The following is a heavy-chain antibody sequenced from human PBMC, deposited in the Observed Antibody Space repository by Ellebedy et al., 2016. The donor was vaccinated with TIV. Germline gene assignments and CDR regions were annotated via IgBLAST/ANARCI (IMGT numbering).Heavy chain of an antibody. J-gene: IGHJ4*02. Sequence: MPGGSLRLSCTVSGGSITSYSWSWIRQPPGKGLEWIGYIYYSGSTNYNPALKSRVTISVDTSKNQVSLKLNSVTAADTAVYYCATYTMGRLDYWGQGTLVTVSS. D-gene: IGHD1-1*01. CDR1: GGSITSYS. CDR2: IYYSGST. V-gene: IGHV4-59*08. CDR3: ATYTMGRLDY.